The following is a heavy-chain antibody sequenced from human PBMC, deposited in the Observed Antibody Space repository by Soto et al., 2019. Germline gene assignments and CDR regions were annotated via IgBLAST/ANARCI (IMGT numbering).Heavy chain of an antibody. CDR2: IYYSGST. Sequence: SETLSLTCTVSGGSISSSSYYWGWIRQPPGKGLEWIGSIYYSGSTYYNPSLKNRVTISVDTSKNQFSLKLSSVTAADTAVYYCARLVMVRGAYFDYWGQGTLVTVSS. J-gene: IGHJ4*02. CDR1: GGSISSSSYY. CDR3: ARLVMVRGAYFDY. D-gene: IGHD3-10*01. V-gene: IGHV4-39*01.